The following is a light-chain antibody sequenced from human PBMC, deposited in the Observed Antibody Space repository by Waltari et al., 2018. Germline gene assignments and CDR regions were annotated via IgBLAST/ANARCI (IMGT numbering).Light chain of an antibody. Sequence: SYELTQPASVSVSPGQIASITCSGYKLGDKYVSWYQQRPGQSPRLVMYQDNHRPSGIPERISGSNSGNTATLTISGTQPMDEGDYYCQARDSSSVVFGGGTKLTVL. CDR3: QARDSSSVV. CDR1: KLGDKY. CDR2: QDN. V-gene: IGLV3-1*01. J-gene: IGLJ3*02.